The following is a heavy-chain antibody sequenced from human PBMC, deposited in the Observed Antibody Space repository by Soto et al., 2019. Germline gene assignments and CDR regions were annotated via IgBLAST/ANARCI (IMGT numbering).Heavy chain of an antibody. D-gene: IGHD3-3*01. CDR3: AREDYDFWSGYYYMDV. Sequence: ESGGGLVQPGGSLRLSCAASGFTFSSYWMSWVRQAPGKGLDWVANIKQDGREKYYVDSVKGRFTISRDNAKNSLYLQMNSLRAEDTAVYYCAREDYDFWSGYYYMDVWGKGTTVTVSS. CDR1: GFTFSSYW. V-gene: IGHV3-7*01. CDR2: IKQDGREK. J-gene: IGHJ6*03.